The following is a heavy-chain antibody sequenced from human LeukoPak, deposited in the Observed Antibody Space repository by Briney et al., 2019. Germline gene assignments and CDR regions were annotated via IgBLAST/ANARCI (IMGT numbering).Heavy chain of an antibody. CDR2: ISGSGGST. V-gene: IGHV3-23*01. CDR1: GFTFSSYA. CDR3: ANGDSSGYYYFNWFDP. Sequence: GASLRLSCAASGFTFSSYAMSWVRQAPGKGLEWVSAISGSGGSTYYADSVKGRFTISRDNSKNTLYLQMSSLRAEDTAVYYCANGDSSGYYYFNWFDPWGQGTLVTVSS. D-gene: IGHD3-22*01. J-gene: IGHJ5*02.